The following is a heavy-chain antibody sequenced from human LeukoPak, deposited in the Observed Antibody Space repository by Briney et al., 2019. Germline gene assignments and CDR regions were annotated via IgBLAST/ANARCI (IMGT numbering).Heavy chain of an antibody. V-gene: IGHV1-2*02. CDR1: GYTFTGYY. Sequence: ASVKVSCKASGYTFTGYYMHWVRQAPGQGPEWLGWINPNSGGTNYAQEFQGRVSMTRDTSISTAYMELSRLRSDDTAVYYCARVPQYSSSWYIWFDPWGQGTLVTVSS. J-gene: IGHJ5*02. CDR2: INPNSGGT. CDR3: ARVPQYSSSWYIWFDP. D-gene: IGHD6-13*01.